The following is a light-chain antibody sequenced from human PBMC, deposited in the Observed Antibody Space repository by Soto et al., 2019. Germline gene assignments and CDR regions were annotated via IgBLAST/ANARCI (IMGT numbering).Light chain of an antibody. CDR3: SSYTSSSTV. J-gene: IGLJ1*01. CDR1: SSDVGGYNY. Sequence: QSLLTLPASVSGSPGQSIPISCTGTSSDVGGYNYVSWYQQHPGKAPKLMIYEVSNRPSGVSNRFSGSKSGNTASLTISGLQAEDEADYYCSSYTSSSTVFGTGTKVTVL. V-gene: IGLV2-14*01. CDR2: EVS.